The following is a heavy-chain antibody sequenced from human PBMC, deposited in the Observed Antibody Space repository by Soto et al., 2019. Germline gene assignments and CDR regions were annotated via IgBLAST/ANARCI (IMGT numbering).Heavy chain of an antibody. CDR1: GGSISSGDYY. V-gene: IGHV4-30-4*01. Sequence: QVQLQESGPGLVKPSQTLSLTCTVSGGSISSGDYYWSWIRQPPGKGLEWIGYIYYSGSTYYNPSLKSRVNISVDTSKNQFSLTPSSVTAADTAAYSCAPFTSGLAFDIWGEGALVTGSS. J-gene: IGHJ3*02. D-gene: IGHD6-19*01. CDR2: IYYSGST. CDR3: APFTSGLAFDI.